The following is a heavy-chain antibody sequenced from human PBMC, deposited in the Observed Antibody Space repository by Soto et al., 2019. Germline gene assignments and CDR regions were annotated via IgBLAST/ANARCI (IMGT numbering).Heavy chain of an antibody. Sequence: PGGSLRLSCAASGFTFNNYAMSWVRQAPGTGLEWVSGISSGGRKTYSADSVKGRFTISRDNSKNTLYLQMNSLRAEDTAVYYCGRTTFPPSYSSGWYPDSWGQGTQVTVSS. V-gene: IGHV3-23*01. J-gene: IGHJ4*02. CDR3: GRTTFPPSYSSGWYPDS. CDR1: GFTFNNYA. D-gene: IGHD6-19*01. CDR2: ISSGGRKT.